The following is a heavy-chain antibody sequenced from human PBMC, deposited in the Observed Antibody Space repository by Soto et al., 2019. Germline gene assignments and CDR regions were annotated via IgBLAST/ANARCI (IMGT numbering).Heavy chain of an antibody. J-gene: IGHJ4*02. CDR3: AKRPLSIITFDY. Sequence: EVQLLESGGGLVQPGGSLRLSCAASGFTFGSYAMSWVRRAPGKGLEWVSTISGSGANTFYSDSVKGRFTISRDNSKNTLYLQMNSLRAEDTVVYYCAKRPLSIITFDYWGQGTLVTVSS. D-gene: IGHD3-16*01. CDR2: ISGSGANT. V-gene: IGHV3-23*01. CDR1: GFTFGSYA.